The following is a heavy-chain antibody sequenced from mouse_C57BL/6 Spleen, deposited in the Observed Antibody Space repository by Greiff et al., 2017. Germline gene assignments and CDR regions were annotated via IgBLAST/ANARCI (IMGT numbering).Heavy chain of an antibody. D-gene: IGHD1-1*01. Sequence: QVQLQQPGAELVRPGSSVKLSCKASGYTFTSYWMDWVKQRPGQGLEWIGNIYPSDSETHYNQKFKDKATLTVDKYSSTAYMQLSSLTSEDSAVYYCARGRDYYGSPLMDYWGQGTSVTVSA. J-gene: IGHJ4*01. CDR2: IYPSDSET. CDR3: ARGRDYYGSPLMDY. CDR1: GYTFTSYW. V-gene: IGHV1-61*01.